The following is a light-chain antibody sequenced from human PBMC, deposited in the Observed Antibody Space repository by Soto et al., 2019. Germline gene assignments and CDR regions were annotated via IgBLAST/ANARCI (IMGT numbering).Light chain of an antibody. CDR2: GAS. Sequence: EIVLTQSPGTLSLFPGERASLSCRASQSVSNNHLVWYQQKAGQAPRRLIFGASIRPSGIPDRFSGSGSGTDFTLTISSLEPADFAVYYCQQYGSSPTTFGQGTRLEIK. V-gene: IGKV3-20*01. J-gene: IGKJ5*01. CDR3: QQYGSSPTT. CDR1: QSVSNNH.